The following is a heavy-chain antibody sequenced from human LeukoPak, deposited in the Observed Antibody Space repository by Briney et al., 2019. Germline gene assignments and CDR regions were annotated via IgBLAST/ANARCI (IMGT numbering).Heavy chain of an antibody. CDR2: IYYSGST. V-gene: IGHV4-39*01. D-gene: IGHD2-2*01. J-gene: IGHJ5*02. CDR3: ARKLCSSTSCYAVINWFDP. CDR1: GGSISSSSYY. Sequence: PSETLSLTCTVSGGSISSSSYYWGWIHQPPGKGLEWIGSIYYSGSTYYNPSLKSRVTISVDTSKNQFSLKLSSVTAADTAVYYCARKLCSSTSCYAVINWFDPWGQGTLVTVSS.